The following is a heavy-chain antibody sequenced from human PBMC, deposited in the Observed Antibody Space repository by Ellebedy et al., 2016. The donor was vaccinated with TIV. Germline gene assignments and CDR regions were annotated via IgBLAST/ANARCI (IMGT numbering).Heavy chain of an antibody. V-gene: IGHV3-64*01. Sequence: GESLKISCAASGFTFSDYAMNWVRQAPGKGLDYVSAISYNGGYTYYANSVKGRFTISRDNAKNSLYLQMNSLRDEDTAVYYCAWEGVVAAQRGVYWGQGTLVTVSP. CDR3: AWEGVVAAQRGVY. CDR2: ISYNGGYT. D-gene: IGHD2-15*01. CDR1: GFTFSDYA. J-gene: IGHJ4*02.